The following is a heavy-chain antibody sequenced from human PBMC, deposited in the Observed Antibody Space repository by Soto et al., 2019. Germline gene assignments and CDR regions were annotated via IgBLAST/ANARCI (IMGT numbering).Heavy chain of an antibody. Sequence: QVQLQESGPGLVKPSETLSLTCTVSGGSISSYYWSWIRQPPGKGLEWIGYIYYSGSTNYNPSLKSRVTISVDTSKNQFSLNLSSVTAADTAVYYCARDKGTNWNYNYYYYGMDVWGQGTTVSVSS. D-gene: IGHD1-7*01. J-gene: IGHJ6*02. V-gene: IGHV4-59*01. CDR2: IYYSGST. CDR1: GGSISSYY. CDR3: ARDKGTNWNYNYYYYGMDV.